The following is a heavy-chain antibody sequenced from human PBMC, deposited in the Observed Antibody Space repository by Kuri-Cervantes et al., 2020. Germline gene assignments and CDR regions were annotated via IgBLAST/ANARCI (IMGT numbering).Heavy chain of an antibody. D-gene: IGHD5-24*01. CDR1: GYTFTWYA. CDR3: ARGRLQGDFRYYYYYMDV. CDR2: INAGNGDT. Sequence: ASVKVSCKASGYTFTWYAIHWVRQAPGQRPEWMGWINAGNGDTKYAQKFQGWVTMTRDTSISTAYMELSRLRSDDTAVYYCARGRLQGDFRYYYYYMDVWGKGTTVTVSS. V-gene: IGHV1-2*04. J-gene: IGHJ6*03.